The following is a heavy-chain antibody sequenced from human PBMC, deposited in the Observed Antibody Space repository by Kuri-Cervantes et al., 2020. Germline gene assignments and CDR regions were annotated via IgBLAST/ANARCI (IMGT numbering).Heavy chain of an antibody. V-gene: IGHV4-61*02. CDR3: AREPPPSYYYDISPLDP. Sequence: LRLSCTVSGGSISSGSYYWSWIRQPAGKGLEWIGRIYTSGSTNYNPSLKSRVTISVDTSKSQFSLKLSSVTAADTAVYYCAREPPPSYYYDISPLDPWGQGTLVTVSS. CDR2: IYTSGST. D-gene: IGHD3-22*01. J-gene: IGHJ5*02. CDR1: GGSISSGSYY.